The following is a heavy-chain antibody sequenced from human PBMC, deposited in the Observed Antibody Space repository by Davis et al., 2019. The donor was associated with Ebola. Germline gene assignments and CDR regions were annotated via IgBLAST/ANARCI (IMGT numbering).Heavy chain of an antibody. D-gene: IGHD2-2*01. CDR1: GYTLTELS. CDR3: ARLENEYQLPHYYYYMDV. CDR2: FDPEDGET. V-gene: IGHV1-24*01. J-gene: IGHJ6*03. Sequence: ASVKVSCKVSGYTLTELSMHWVRQAPGKGLEWMGGFDPEDGETIYAQKFQGRVTMTTDTSTSTAYMELRSLRSDDTAVYYCARLENEYQLPHYYYYMDVWGKGTTVTVSS.